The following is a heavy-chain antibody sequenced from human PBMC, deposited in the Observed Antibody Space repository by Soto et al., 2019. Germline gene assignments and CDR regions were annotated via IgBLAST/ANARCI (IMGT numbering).Heavy chain of an antibody. D-gene: IGHD3-3*02. V-gene: IGHV4-34*01. CDR1: GGSFSGYY. CDR3: ARDFISPRSYMDV. J-gene: IGHJ6*03. CDR2: INHSGST. Sequence: PSETLSLTCAVYGGSFSGYYWSWIRQPPGKGLEWIGEINHSGSTNYNPSLKSRVTISVDTSKNQFSLKLSSVTAADTAVYYCARDFISPRSYMDVWGKGTTVTVSS.